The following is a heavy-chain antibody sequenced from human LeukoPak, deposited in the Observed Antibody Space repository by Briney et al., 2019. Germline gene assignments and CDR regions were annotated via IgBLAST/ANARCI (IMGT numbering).Heavy chain of an antibody. J-gene: IGHJ6*03. CDR3: ATSGSYLAAVYMDV. D-gene: IGHD1-26*01. CDR1: GFAFGSEA. V-gene: IGHV3-23*01. CDR2: ISPGGGTT. Sequence: GGSLRLSCAVSGFAFGSEAMSWVRQSPARGLEWVASISPGGGTTYYADYVKGRFTISRDNSNNSLFVQMNSLRAEDTAVYYCATSGSYLAAVYMDVWGKGTTVTVSS.